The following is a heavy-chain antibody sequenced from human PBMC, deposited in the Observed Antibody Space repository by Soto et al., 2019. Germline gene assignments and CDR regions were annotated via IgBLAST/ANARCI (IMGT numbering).Heavy chain of an antibody. V-gene: IGHV1-46*01. CDR3: ARDFSVRGTTYGMDV. J-gene: IGHJ6*02. CDR1: GYTFTSYY. Sequence: VRFSSKASGYTFTSYYMPCLRHPPGQGLEWMGIINPSGGNPSSAQKFQGRVSMTRATSPGTVYRELGSLRSEDTAVNYCARDFSVRGTTYGMDVWGQGTTVTVSS. D-gene: IGHD3-10*01. CDR2: INPSGGNP.